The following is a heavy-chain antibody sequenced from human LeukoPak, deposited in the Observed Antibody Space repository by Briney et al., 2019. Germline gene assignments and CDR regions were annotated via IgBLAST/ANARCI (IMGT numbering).Heavy chain of an antibody. Sequence: TGGSLRLSCGASGFSFSDDWMSWVRQAPGKGLEWVGRIKHKRDGGTTDYAAPMKGRFTISRDDSKNMLYLEMNSLKIEDTAVYYCTTVTMVRDYDYWGQGTLVTVSS. CDR3: TTVTMVRDYDY. CDR2: IKHKRDGGTT. J-gene: IGHJ4*02. D-gene: IGHD3-10*01. V-gene: IGHV3-15*01. CDR1: GFSFSDDW.